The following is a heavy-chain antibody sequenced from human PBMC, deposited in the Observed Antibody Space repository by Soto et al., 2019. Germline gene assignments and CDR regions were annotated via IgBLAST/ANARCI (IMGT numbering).Heavy chain of an antibody. D-gene: IGHD6-19*01. V-gene: IGHV3-30*18. CDR2: ISYDGSNK. J-gene: IGHJ4*02. CDR1: GFTFSRYG. Sequence: QVPLVESGGGVVQPGRSLRLSCAASGFTFSRYGMHWVRQAPGKGLEWVAFISYDGSNKYYADSVKGRFTTSRDNSKNTLYLQMNSLRAEDTAVYYCAKEGSSGWYGDFWGQGTLVAVSS. CDR3: AKEGSSGWYGDF.